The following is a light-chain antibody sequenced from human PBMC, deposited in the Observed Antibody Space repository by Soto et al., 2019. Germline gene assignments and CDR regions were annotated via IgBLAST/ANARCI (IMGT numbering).Light chain of an antibody. CDR1: SSDVGGYNY. CDR3: SSYTSSSTLENV. Sequence: QSVLTQPASVSGSPGQSITISCTGTSSDVGGYNYVSWYQQHPGKAPKLMIYEVSNRPSGVSNRFSGSKSGNTASLTISGLQAEDEADYHCSSYTSSSTLENVFGTGTKVTV. V-gene: IGLV2-14*01. CDR2: EVS. J-gene: IGLJ1*01.